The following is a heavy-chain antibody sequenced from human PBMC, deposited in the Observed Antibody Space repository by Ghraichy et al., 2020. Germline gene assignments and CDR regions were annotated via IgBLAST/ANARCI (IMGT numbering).Heavy chain of an antibody. D-gene: IGHD1-20*01. Sequence: GGSLRLSCAASGFTFSTDSMHWVRQAPGKGLEWVSSISSSSSSIYYADSLKGRFTISRDNAKNSLYLQMNSLRAEDTAVYYCARNLYGITASYYYYGMDVWGPGPTVTVSS. CDR1: GFTFSTDS. CDR3: ARNLYGITASYYYYGMDV. J-gene: IGHJ6*02. V-gene: IGHV3-21*01. CDR2: ISSSSSSI.